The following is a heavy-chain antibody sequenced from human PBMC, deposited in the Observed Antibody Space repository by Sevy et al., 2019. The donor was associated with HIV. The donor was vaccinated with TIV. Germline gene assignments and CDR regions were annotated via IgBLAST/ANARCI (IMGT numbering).Heavy chain of an antibody. J-gene: IGHJ3*02. V-gene: IGHV4-30-4*01. D-gene: IGHD3-22*01. Sequence: SETLSLTCTVSGGSISSGDYYWSWIRQPPGKGLEWIGYIYYSGSTYYNPSLKSRVTISVDTSKNPFSLKLRSVTAADTAVYYCARDRRGDSSGYAHRAFDIWGQGTMVTVSS. CDR3: ARDRRGDSSGYAHRAFDI. CDR1: GGSISSGDYY. CDR2: IYYSGST.